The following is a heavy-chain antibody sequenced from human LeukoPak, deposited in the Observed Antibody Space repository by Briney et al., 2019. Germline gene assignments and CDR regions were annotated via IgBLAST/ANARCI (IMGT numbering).Heavy chain of an antibody. Sequence: GGSLRLSCAASGFSFSTYTMNWVRQAPGEGLEWVSSISKSSDYIHYADSVKGRFTISRDNAKNSLYLQMNSLRTEDTAVYYCARLGATGSSLYMDVRGKGTTVTASS. CDR2: ISKSSDYI. CDR3: ARLGATGSSLYMDV. D-gene: IGHD1-1*01. CDR1: GFSFSTYT. J-gene: IGHJ6*03. V-gene: IGHV3-21*01.